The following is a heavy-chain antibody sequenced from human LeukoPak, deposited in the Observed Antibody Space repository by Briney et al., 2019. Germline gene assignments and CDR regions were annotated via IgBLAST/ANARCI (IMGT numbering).Heavy chain of an antibody. V-gene: IGHV3-74*01. CDR2: IKSDGKT. J-gene: IGHJ1*01. CDR3: ARAPSEIGGYYPEYFRH. D-gene: IGHD3-22*01. CDR1: GFTFSSYW. Sequence: GGSLRPSCAASGFTFSSYWMHWVRQAPGKGLVWVSRIKSDGKTNYADSVKGRFTISRDNAKNTVSLQMNSLRAEDTGVYYCARAPSEIGGYYPEYFRHWGLGTLVTVSS.